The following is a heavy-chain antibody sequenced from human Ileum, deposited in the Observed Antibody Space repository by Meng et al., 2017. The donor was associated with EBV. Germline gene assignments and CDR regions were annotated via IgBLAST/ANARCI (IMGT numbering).Heavy chain of an antibody. CDR1: GDSVSSNSAA. D-gene: IGHD3-22*01. CDR3: ARDSSSSAYSLFDY. CDR2: TYYRSKWYN. Sequence: APLPQPGPGLVKPSQTLSLTCAISGDSVSSNSAAWNWIRQSPSRGLEWLGRTYYRSKWYNNYAVSVQSRITINPDTSKNKFSLQLNSVTPEDTAVYYCARDSSSSAYSLFDYWGQGTLVTVSS. J-gene: IGHJ4*02. V-gene: IGHV6-1*01.